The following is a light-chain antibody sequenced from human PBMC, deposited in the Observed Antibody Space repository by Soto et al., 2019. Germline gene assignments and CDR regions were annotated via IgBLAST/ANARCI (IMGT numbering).Light chain of an antibody. CDR3: QQRSSWPIT. Sequence: NVFSHSPGTLSLSQGERASLSCRASQSVSSSYLAWYQQKPGQAPRLLIYDTSNRATGFPARFSGSGSGTDFTLTISRLEPEDFAVYYCQQRSSWPITFGQGTRLEI. CDR2: DTS. V-gene: IGKV3D-20*02. J-gene: IGKJ5*01. CDR1: QSVSSSY.